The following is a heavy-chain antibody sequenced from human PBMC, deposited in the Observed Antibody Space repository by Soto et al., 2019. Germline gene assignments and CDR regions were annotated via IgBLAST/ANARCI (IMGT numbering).Heavy chain of an antibody. CDR1: GFTFSNAW. CDR3: TTGDPKWELRGRGYYYGMDV. CDR2: IKSKTDGGTT. J-gene: IGHJ6*02. V-gene: IGHV3-15*07. Sequence: PGGSLSLSCAASGFTFSNAWMNWVRQAPGKGLEWVGRIKSKTDGGTTDYAAPVKGRFTISRDDSKNTLYLQMNSLKTEDTAVYYCTTGDPKWELRGRGYYYGMDVWGQGTMVTVSS. D-gene: IGHD1-26*01.